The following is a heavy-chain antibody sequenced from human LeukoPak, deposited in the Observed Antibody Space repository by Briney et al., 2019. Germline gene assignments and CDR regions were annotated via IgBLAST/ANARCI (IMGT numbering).Heavy chain of an antibody. CDR3: ASNIAAAGIKSLPVV. D-gene: IGHD6-13*01. Sequence: GGTLRLSCSSSVFTFTIYGMKCAPDARGKGLECGSSLSFRSSYIYYADSVRGRFTISRDNAKHSLYRPMDSLRAEDTAVYYCASNIAAAGIKSLPVVWGQGTLGTVSS. CDR1: VFTFTIYG. CDR2: LSFRSSYI. J-gene: IGHJ4*02. V-gene: IGHV3-21*01.